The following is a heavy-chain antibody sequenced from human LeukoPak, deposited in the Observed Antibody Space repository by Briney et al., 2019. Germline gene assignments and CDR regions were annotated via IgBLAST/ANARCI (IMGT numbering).Heavy chain of an antibody. Sequence: ASLKVSCKASGYTFTGYYMHWVRQAPGQGLEWMGWINPNSVGTNYAQKFQGRVTMTRDTSISTAYMELSRLRSDDTAVYYCARDLRGYSYGYHYYYYMDVWGKGTTVTVSS. J-gene: IGHJ6*03. CDR3: ARDLRGYSYGYHYYYYMDV. V-gene: IGHV1-2*02. CDR2: INPNSVGT. D-gene: IGHD5-18*01. CDR1: GYTFTGYY.